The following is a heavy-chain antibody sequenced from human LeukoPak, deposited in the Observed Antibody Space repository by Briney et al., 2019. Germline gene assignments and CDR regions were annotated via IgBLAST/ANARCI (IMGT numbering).Heavy chain of an antibody. CDR2: ISSSGSTI. D-gene: IGHD5-18*01. CDR3: ARGGYSYGRYYYYGMDV. J-gene: IGHJ6*02. V-gene: IGHV3-48*03. Sequence: GGSLRPSCAASGFTFSSDEVNWVGRAPGKGLEWVSYISSSGSTIYYADSVKGRFTISRDNAKDSLYLQMNSLRAEDTAVYYCARGGYSYGRYYYYGMDVWGQGTTVTVSS. CDR1: GFTFSSDE.